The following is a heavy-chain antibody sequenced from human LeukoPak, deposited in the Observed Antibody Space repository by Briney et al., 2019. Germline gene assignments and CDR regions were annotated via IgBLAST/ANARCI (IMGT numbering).Heavy chain of an antibody. D-gene: IGHD3-10*01. CDR2: IGSGGDT. J-gene: IGHJ4*02. CDR3: ARGVPGGLDY. Sequence: GGSLRVSCAASGFSFSNYDMHWVRPVIGKGLEWVSGIGSGGDTNYLGSVKGRFTISRENAKNSLYLQMNSLRAGDTAVYFCARGVPGGLDYWGQGTLVTVSS. CDR1: GFSFSNYD. V-gene: IGHV3-13*04.